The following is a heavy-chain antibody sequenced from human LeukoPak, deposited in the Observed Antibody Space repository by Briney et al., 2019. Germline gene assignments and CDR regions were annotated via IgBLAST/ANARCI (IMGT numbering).Heavy chain of an antibody. D-gene: IGHD1-26*01. CDR1: GYTFTSYG. CDR3: ARDKWELLRAATLIGDAFDI. V-gene: IGHV1-18*01. J-gene: IGHJ3*02. CDR2: ISGYNGNT. Sequence: ASVKVSCKASGYTFTSYGISWVRQAPGQGLEWMGWISGYNGNTNYAQKFQGRVTMTTDTSTSTAYMELRSLRSDDTAVYYCARDKWELLRAATLIGDAFDIWGQGTMVTVSS.